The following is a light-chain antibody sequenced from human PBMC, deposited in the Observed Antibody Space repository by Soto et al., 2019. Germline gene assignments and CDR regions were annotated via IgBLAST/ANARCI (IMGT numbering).Light chain of an antibody. Sequence: QSVLTQPASVSGSPGQSIAISCTGTTSDVGGYNYVSWYQQHPGKVPKLLIHEVSNRPSGVSNRFSGSKSGNTASLTISGLQAEDEADYYCLSKTSTISYVLGTGKKVTV. CDR2: EVS. CDR1: TSDVGGYNY. J-gene: IGLJ1*01. V-gene: IGLV2-14*01. CDR3: LSKTSTISYV.